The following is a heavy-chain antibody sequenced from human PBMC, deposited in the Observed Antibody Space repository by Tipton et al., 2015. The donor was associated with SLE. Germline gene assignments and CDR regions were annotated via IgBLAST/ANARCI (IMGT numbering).Heavy chain of an antibody. D-gene: IGHD1-26*01. Sequence: TLSLTCTVSGGSISSYYWSWIRQPPGKGLEWIGYIYYSGSTNYNPSLKSRVTISVDTSKNQFSLKLSSVTAADTAVYYCATAYSGSYYMDVWGKGTTVTVSS. J-gene: IGHJ6*03. CDR1: GGSISSYY. V-gene: IGHV4-59*01. CDR3: ATAYSGSYYMDV. CDR2: IYYSGST.